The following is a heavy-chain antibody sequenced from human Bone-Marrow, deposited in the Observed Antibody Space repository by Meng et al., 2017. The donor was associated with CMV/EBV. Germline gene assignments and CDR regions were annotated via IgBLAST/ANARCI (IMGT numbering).Heavy chain of an antibody. V-gene: IGHV3-73*01. Sequence: GGSLRLSCVASGFTFSGSAMHWVRQASGKGLEWVGRIRSKANSHATAYAASVKGRFTISRDDSKKTAYLQMNSLKTEDTAVYYCARGADNSVWSLTMNVWGRGTTVTVSS. J-gene: IGHJ6*02. CDR3: ARGADNSVWSLTMNV. CDR2: IRSKANSHAT. CDR1: GFTFSGSA. D-gene: IGHD6-19*01.